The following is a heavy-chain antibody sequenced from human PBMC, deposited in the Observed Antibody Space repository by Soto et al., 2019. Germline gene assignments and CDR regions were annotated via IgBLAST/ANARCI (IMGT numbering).Heavy chain of an antibody. CDR1: GYTFTDYY. V-gene: IGHV1-2*04. J-gene: IGHJ6*02. CDR2: INPNSGGT. CDR3: AREAITVFGVVSHSYYGMDV. D-gene: IGHD3-3*01. Sequence: QVQLVQSGAEVKKPGASVKVSCKASGYTFTDYYMHWVRQAPGQGLEWVGWINPNSGGTNYALKFQAWLTMTRDTSISTAYMELSRLRSDDTPVYYCAREAITVFGVVSHSYYGMDVWGQGTTVTVSS.